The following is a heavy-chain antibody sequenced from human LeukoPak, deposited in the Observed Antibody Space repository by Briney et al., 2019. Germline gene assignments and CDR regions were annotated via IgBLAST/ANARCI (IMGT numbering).Heavy chain of an antibody. CDR3: ARDASLGYYDSSGFDWYFDL. Sequence: GGSLRLSCAASGFTFSSYAMSWVRQASGKGLEWVSRISGSGGSTYYADSVKGRFTISRDNAKNSLYLQMNSLRAEDTALYYCARDASLGYYDSSGFDWYFDLWGRGTLVTVSS. J-gene: IGHJ2*01. V-gene: IGHV3-23*01. D-gene: IGHD3-22*01. CDR2: ISGSGGST. CDR1: GFTFSSYA.